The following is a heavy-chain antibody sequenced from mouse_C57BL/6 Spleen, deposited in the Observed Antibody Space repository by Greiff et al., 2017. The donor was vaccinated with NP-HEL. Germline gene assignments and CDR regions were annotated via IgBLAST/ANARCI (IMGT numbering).Heavy chain of an antibody. CDR2: IDPETGGT. CDR1: GYTFTDYE. J-gene: IGHJ2*01. D-gene: IGHD1-1*01. CDR3: TRSSYYGRSYGY. V-gene: IGHV1-15*01. Sequence: VHLVESGAELVRPGASVTLSCKASGYTFTDYEMHWVKQTPVHGLEWIGAIDPETGGTAYNQKFKGKAILTADKSSSTAYMELRSLTSEDSAVYYCTRSSYYGRSYGYWGQGTTLTVSS.